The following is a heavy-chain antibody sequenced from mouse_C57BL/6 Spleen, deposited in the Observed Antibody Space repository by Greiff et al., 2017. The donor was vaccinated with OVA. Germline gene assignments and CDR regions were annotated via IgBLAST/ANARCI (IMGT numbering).Heavy chain of an antibody. CDR1: GYTFTSYW. Sequence: VQLHQPGAELVKPGASVKLSCKASGYTFTSYWMQWVKQRPGQGLEWIGEIDPSDSYTNYNQKFKGKATLTVDTSSSTAYMQLSSLTSEDSAVYYCAREGRDYWGQGTTLTVSS. D-gene: IGHD3-3*01. V-gene: IGHV1-50*01. J-gene: IGHJ2*01. CDR3: AREGRDY. CDR2: IDPSDSYT.